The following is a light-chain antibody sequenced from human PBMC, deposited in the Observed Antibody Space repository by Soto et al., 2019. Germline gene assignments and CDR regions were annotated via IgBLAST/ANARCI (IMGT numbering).Light chain of an antibody. V-gene: IGKV1-5*01. CDR2: DAS. Sequence: DNQMTQSPATLSASVGDSVTITCRASQGISNWLAWYQQKPGKAPKLLIYDASSLQTGVPSRFSGSGSGTEFTLTINSLQPDDFATYYCQQYNSFSNTFGQGTRVEIK. CDR1: QGISNW. CDR3: QQYNSFSNT. J-gene: IGKJ1*01.